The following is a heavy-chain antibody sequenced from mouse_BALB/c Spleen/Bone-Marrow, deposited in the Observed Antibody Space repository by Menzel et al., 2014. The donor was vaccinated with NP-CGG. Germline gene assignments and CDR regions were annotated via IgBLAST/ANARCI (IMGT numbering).Heavy chain of an antibody. V-gene: IGHV1-87*01. Sequence: QVQLKESGAELARPGASVKLSCKASGYTFTSYWMHWVKQRPGQGLEWIGAIYPGDGGTRYTQKFKGKATLTADKSSSTAYMQLSSLASEDSAVYYCARWRYYFDYWGQGTTLTVSS. D-gene: IGHD2-3*01. CDR3: ARWRYYFDY. J-gene: IGHJ2*01. CDR1: GYTFTSYW. CDR2: IYPGDGGT.